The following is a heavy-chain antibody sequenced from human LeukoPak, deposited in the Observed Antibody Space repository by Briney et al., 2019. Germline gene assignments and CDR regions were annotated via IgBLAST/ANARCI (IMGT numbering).Heavy chain of an antibody. V-gene: IGHV1-18*01. Sequence: ASVKVSCKASGYTFTTYGIAWVRQAPGQGLEWMGWISAHNGNTNYAQSLQGRVTMATDTSTNTAYMELRSLRSDDTAVYYCARDGYFDLWGRGTLVTVSS. CDR2: ISAHNGNT. CDR3: ARDGYFDL. J-gene: IGHJ2*01. CDR1: GYTFTTYG.